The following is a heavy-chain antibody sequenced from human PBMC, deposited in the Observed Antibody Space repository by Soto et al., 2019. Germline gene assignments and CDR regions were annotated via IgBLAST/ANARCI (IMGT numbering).Heavy chain of an antibody. CDR2: ISGSGTNT. D-gene: IGHD3-3*01. Sequence: PGGSLRLSCAASGFTFSNYGMTWVRQAPGKGLEWVSGISGSGTNTNYADPGKGRFTISSDNSKNTLFLQINSLRAEVTAVYYCAKDEEWPPWRGFFNSWGQGTLVTVYS. CDR1: GFTFSNYG. J-gene: IGHJ4*02. CDR3: AKDEEWPPWRGFFNS. V-gene: IGHV3-23*01.